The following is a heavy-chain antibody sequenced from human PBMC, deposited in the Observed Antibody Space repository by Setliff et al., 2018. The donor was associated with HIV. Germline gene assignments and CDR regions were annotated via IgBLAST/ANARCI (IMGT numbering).Heavy chain of an antibody. V-gene: IGHV3-23*01. Sequence: PGGSLRLSCAASGFTFSYYAMSWARQAPGKGLEWVSAISGGGGSTYYADSVKGRFTISRDNSKNTLYLQMNSLRAEDTALYYCAKERNPYDYDSSGYSWFDPWGQGTLVTVSS. D-gene: IGHD3-22*01. CDR1: GFTFSYYA. J-gene: IGHJ5*02. CDR2: ISGGGGST. CDR3: AKERNPYDYDSSGYSWFDP.